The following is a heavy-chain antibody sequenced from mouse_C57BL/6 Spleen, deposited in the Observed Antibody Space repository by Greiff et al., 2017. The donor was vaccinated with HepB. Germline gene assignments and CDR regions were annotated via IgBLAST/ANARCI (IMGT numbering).Heavy chain of an antibody. CDR2: IDPNSGGT. CDR3: ARGDLITTVVGGFDY. CDR1: GYTFTSYW. Sequence: VQLQQSGAELVKPGASVKLSCKASGYTFTSYWMHWVKQRPGRGLEWIGRIDPNSGGTKYNEKFKSKATLTVDKPSSTAYMQLSSLTSEDSAVYYWARGDLITTVVGGFDYWGQGTTLTVSS. J-gene: IGHJ2*01. V-gene: IGHV1-72*01. D-gene: IGHD1-1*01.